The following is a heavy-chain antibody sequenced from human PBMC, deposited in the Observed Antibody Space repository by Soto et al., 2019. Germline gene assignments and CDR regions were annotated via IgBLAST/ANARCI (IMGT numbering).Heavy chain of an antibody. D-gene: IGHD3-10*01. CDR2: IYWDDDQ. Sequence: QITLKESGPPLVKPTQTLTLTCTFSGFSLSTEGVAVGWIRQPPGKALEWLSGIYWDDDQRSSTSLRSRLTITKDTSKNHVVLTMTNMDPLDTATYYCAHRDRASGGLFDYWGQGILVTVSS. J-gene: IGHJ4*02. V-gene: IGHV2-5*02. CDR3: AHRDRASGGLFDY. CDR1: GFSLSTEGVA.